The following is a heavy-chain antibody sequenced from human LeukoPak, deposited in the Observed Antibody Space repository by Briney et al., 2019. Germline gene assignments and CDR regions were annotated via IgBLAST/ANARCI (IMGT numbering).Heavy chain of an antibody. Sequence: ASVKVSCKASGYTFTAYFMHWERQAPGQGLEWMGWINPNSGGTNYAQNFQGRVTMTRDTSISTAYMELSRLRSDDTAVYYCARVKNYYDSSGYLYYFDYWGQGTLVTVSS. CDR1: GYTFTAYF. J-gene: IGHJ4*02. CDR2: INPNSGGT. V-gene: IGHV1-2*02. CDR3: ARVKNYYDSSGYLYYFDY. D-gene: IGHD3-22*01.